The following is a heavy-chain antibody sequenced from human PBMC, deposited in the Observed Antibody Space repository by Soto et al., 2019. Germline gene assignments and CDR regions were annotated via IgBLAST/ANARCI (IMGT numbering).Heavy chain of an antibody. CDR1: GYTFTSYG. J-gene: IGHJ4*02. CDR2: ISAYNGNT. Sequence: GASVKVSCKASGYTFTSYGISWVRQAPGQGLEWMGWISAYNGNTNYAQKLQGRVTMTTDTSTSTAYMELRSLRSDDTAVYYCARLIVVVVADNYEIDYWGQGTLVTVSS. V-gene: IGHV1-18*01. D-gene: IGHD2-15*01. CDR3: ARLIVVVVADNYEIDY.